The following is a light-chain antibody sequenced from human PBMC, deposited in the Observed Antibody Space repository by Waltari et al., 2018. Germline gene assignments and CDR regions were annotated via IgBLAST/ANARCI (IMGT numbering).Light chain of an antibody. V-gene: IGKV3-11*01. CDR1: PSVSSY. J-gene: IGKJ4*01. CDR3: QQRSYWPPLT. Sequence: EIVLTKSPATMPLSPGESATVSCRASPSVSSYLAWYQQKPGQAPRLLIYDASNRATCIPARFSGSGSGTDFTLTISSLEPEDVAVYYCQQRSYWPPLTFGGGTKVEIK. CDR2: DAS.